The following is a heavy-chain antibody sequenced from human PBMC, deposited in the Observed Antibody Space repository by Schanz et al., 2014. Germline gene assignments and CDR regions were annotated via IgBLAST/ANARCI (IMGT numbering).Heavy chain of an antibody. CDR3: ARGGYSSGWYDRDIAHFDY. CDR2: IMPLRGIG. D-gene: IGHD6-19*01. Sequence: QVQLVQSGPEVKKPGSSVKVSCQAFGDTFSKYNIMWVRQVPGQGLEWLGRIMPLRGIGNNAWKFQDRLTITADKSTFTAYMDVSSLRSEDTAVYYCARGGYSSGWYDRDIAHFDYWGQGTLVTVSS. CDR1: GDTFSKYN. V-gene: IGHV1-69*02. J-gene: IGHJ4*02.